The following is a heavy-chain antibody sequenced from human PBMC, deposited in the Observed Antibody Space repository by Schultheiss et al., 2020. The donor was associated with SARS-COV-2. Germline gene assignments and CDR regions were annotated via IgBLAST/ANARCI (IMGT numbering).Heavy chain of an antibody. V-gene: IGHV3-7*01. CDR1: GFTFSSYW. Sequence: GGSLRLSCAASGFTFSSYWMSWVRQAPGKGLEWVANIKQDGSEKYYVDSVKGRFTISRDNAKNSLYLQMNSLRAEDTAVYYCASWPSDSSGYTRGYWGQGTLVTVSS. CDR2: IKQDGSEK. J-gene: IGHJ4*02. D-gene: IGHD3-22*01. CDR3: ASWPSDSSGYTRGY.